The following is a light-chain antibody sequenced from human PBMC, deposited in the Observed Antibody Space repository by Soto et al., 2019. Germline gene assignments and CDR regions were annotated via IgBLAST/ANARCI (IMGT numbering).Light chain of an antibody. CDR3: QQSFSTPYS. Sequence: DVQMTQSPSSLSASIGDRVTISCRTSHVISTYLNWYQQKPGKAPNLLIHGASSLEGGVPSRFSGSGSGTDFTLTITSLQPEDFATYYCQQSFSTPYSFGQGTKVDIK. CDR2: GAS. J-gene: IGKJ2*03. CDR1: HVISTY. V-gene: IGKV1-39*01.